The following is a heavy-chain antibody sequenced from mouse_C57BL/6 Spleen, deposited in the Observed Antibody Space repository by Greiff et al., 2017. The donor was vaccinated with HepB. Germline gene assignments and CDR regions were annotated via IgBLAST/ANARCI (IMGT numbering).Heavy chain of an antibody. V-gene: IGHV1-82*01. CDR1: GYAFSSSW. CDR2: IYPGDGDT. J-gene: IGHJ4*01. D-gene: IGHD1-1*01. CDR3: AKSGAYYGSRDYAMDY. Sequence: QVQLKESGPELVKPGASVKISCKASGYAFSSSWMNWVKQRPGKGLEWIGRIYPGDGDTNYNGKFKGKATLTADKSSSTAYMQLSSLTSEDSAVYFCAKSGAYYGSRDYAMDYWGQGTSVTVSS.